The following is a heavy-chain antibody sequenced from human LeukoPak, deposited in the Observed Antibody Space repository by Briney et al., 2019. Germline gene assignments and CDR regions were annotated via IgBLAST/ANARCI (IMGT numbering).Heavy chain of an antibody. J-gene: IGHJ4*02. CDR3: ARVRGTRSYYFDY. CDR2: ISSSSSYI. CDR1: GFTFSSYS. Sequence: GGSLRLSCAASGFTFSSYSMNWVRQAPGKGLEWVSSISSSSSYIYYADSVKGRFTISRDNAKNSLYLQMNSLRAEDTAVYYCARVRGTRSYYFDYWGQGTLVTVSS. D-gene: IGHD3-16*01. V-gene: IGHV3-21*01.